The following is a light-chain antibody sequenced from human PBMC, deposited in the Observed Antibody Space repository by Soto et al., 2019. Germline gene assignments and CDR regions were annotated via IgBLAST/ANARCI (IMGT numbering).Light chain of an antibody. CDR1: QTICSW. V-gene: IGKV1-5*03. CDR3: QHYNSYSEA. J-gene: IGKJ1*01. Sequence: DIQMTHSPSTLSGSVGDRVTITCRASQTICSWLAWYQQKPGKAPKLLVYKASTLKSGVPSRFSGSGSGTEFTLTISSLQPDDFATYYCQHYNSYSEAFGQGTKVEL. CDR2: KAS.